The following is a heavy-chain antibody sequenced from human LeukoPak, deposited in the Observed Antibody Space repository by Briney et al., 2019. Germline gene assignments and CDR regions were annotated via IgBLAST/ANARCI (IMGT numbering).Heavy chain of an antibody. CDR1: GFTFSSYS. CDR3: ARSTMVRGVISRNDY. V-gene: IGHV3-21*01. Sequence: GGSLRLSCAASGFTFSSYSMNWVRQAPGKGLEWVSSISSSSSYIYYADSVKGRFTISRDNAKNSLDLQMNSLRAEDTAVYYCARSTMVRGVISRNDYWGQGTLVTVSS. J-gene: IGHJ4*02. D-gene: IGHD3-10*01. CDR2: ISSSSSYI.